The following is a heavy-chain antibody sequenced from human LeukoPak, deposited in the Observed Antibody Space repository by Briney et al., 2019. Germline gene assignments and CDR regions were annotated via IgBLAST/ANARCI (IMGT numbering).Heavy chain of an antibody. D-gene: IGHD3-22*01. CDR1: GGTFSSYA. CDR3: ARVFTRDSSGYQDNDAFDI. CDR2: IIPIFGIA. V-gene: IGHV1-69*04. J-gene: IGHJ3*02. Sequence: SVKVSCKASGGTFSSYAISWMRQAPGQGLEWMGRIIPIFGIANYAQKFQGRVTITADKSTSTAYMELSSLRSEDTAVYYCARVFTRDSSGYQDNDAFDIWGQGTMVTVSS.